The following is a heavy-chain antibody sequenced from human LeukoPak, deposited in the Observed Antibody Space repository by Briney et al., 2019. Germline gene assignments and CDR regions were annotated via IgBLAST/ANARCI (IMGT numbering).Heavy chain of an antibody. V-gene: IGHV1-69*05. Sequence: SVKVSCKASGGTFSSYANSWVRQAPGQWLEWMGGIIPIFGAANYAQKCQGRVTMTRDTSISTAYMELSRLRSDDTAVYYCARARGSYSFDYWGQGTLVTVSS. D-gene: IGHD1-26*01. CDR3: ARARGSYSFDY. CDR2: IIPIFGAA. J-gene: IGHJ4*02. CDR1: GGTFSSYA.